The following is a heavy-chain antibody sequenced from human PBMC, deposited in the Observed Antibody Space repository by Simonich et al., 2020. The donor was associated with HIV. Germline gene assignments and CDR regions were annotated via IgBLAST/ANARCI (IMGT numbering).Heavy chain of an antibody. CDR1: GFSLSTSGVG. CDR3: AHSPGGGSGSYYNYFDY. CDR2: IYWYDDK. D-gene: IGHD3-10*01. J-gene: IGHJ4*02. Sequence: QITLKASGPTLVKPTQTLTLTCTFSGFSLSTSGVGVGWIRQPPGKALEWLALIYWYDDKRYSPSLKSRLTITKDTSKNQVVLTMTNMDPVDTATYYCAHSPGGGSGSYYNYFDYWGQGTLVTVSS. V-gene: IGHV2-5*01.